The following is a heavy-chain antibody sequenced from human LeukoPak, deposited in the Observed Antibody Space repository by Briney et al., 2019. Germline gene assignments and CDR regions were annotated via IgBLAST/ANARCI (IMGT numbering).Heavy chain of an antibody. Sequence: GGSLRLSCAASGFGFSTHDMSWGRQVPGKGPEWVSSISGSGTGTYYTDSVKGRFTISRDNAKNSLYLQMNSLRAEDTAVYYCARESKSSRGSLHLFDYWGQGTLVTVSS. J-gene: IGHJ4*02. CDR1: GFGFSTHD. CDR3: ARESKSSRGSLHLFDY. CDR2: ISGSGTGT. D-gene: IGHD2-15*01. V-gene: IGHV3-21*01.